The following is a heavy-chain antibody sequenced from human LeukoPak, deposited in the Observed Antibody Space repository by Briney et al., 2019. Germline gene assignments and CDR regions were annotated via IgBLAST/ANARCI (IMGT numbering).Heavy chain of an antibody. V-gene: IGHV1-18*01. CDR1: GYTFTSYG. CDR2: ISAYNGNT. D-gene: IGHD3-3*01. J-gene: IGHJ4*02. CDR3: ARDRTIFGVVTGDY. Sequence: ASVKVSCKASGYTFTSYGISWVRQAPGQGLEWMGWISAYNGNTNYAQKLQGRVTMTTDTSTSTAYMELRSLRSDDTAAYYCARDRTIFGVVTGDYWGQGTLVTVSS.